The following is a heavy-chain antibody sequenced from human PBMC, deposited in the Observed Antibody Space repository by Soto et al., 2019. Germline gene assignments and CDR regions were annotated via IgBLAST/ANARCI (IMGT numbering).Heavy chain of an antibody. CDR2: FYPGDSDT. D-gene: IGHD2-2*01. V-gene: IGHV5-51*01. CDR1: GYTFTSYW. J-gene: IGHJ6*02. CDR3: ARLGVDNVVVPAATRGYYGMDV. Sequence: GESLKISCSGPGYTFTSYWIGWVRQMPGKGLGWMGSFYPGDSDTRYSPFFQGQVTISADKSISNAYLQWSSLKASDTAMYYSARLGVDNVVVPAATRGYYGMDVWGQGTTVTVSS.